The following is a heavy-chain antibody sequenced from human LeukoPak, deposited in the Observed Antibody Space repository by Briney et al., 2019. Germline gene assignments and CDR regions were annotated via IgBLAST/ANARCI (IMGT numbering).Heavy chain of an antibody. CDR3: ARDGDDSSGYYFDY. CDR1: GGSFSGYY. Sequence: SETLSLTCAVYGGSFSGYYWSWIRQPPGKGLEWIGEINHSGSTNYNPSLKSRVTISVDTSKNQFSLKLSSVTAADTAVYYYARDGDDSSGYYFDYWGQGTLVTVSS. J-gene: IGHJ4*02. V-gene: IGHV4-34*01. CDR2: INHSGST. D-gene: IGHD3-22*01.